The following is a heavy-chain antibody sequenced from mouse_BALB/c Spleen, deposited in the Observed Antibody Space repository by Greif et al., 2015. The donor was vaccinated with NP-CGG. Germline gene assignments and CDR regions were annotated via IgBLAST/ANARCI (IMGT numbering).Heavy chain of an antibody. CDR1: GFTFTDYY. Sequence: EVKLMESGGGLVQPGGSLRLSCATSGFTFTDYYMSWVRQPPGKALEWLGFIRNKANGYTTEYSASVKGRFTISRDNSQSILYLQMNTLRAEDSATYYCARGTARVRYYYAMDYWGQGTSVTVSS. D-gene: IGHD3-2*01. CDR2: IRNKANGYTT. V-gene: IGHV7-3*02. CDR3: ARGTARVRYYYAMDY. J-gene: IGHJ4*01.